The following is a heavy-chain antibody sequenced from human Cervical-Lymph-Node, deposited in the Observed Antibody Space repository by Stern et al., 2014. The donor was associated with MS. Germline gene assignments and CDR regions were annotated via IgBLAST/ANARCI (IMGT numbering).Heavy chain of an antibody. J-gene: IGHJ4*02. CDR2: ISFDGDNK. CDR1: RFTFSNYS. V-gene: IGHV3-30*04. CDR3: ARSPLINEMLFDYLDY. Sequence: VQLLESGGDVVHPGRSLRLSCAASRFTFSNYSMHWVRQAPGKGLEWMAVISFDGDNKFYADSVKGRFTISRDNAKNTLYLQMGSLRVEDTAIYYCARSPLINEMLFDYLDYWGQGTPVTVSS. D-gene: IGHD3-10*02.